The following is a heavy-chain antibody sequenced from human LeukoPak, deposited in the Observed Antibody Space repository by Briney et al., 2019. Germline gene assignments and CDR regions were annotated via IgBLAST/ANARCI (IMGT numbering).Heavy chain of an antibody. CDR3: TRAPEFSSGWLLDC. V-gene: IGHV4-4*07. CDR2: IHRSGST. J-gene: IGHJ4*02. D-gene: IGHD6-19*01. Sequence: SETLSLTCTVSGGSMSTYYWSWIRQSAGKGLEWIGRIHRSGSTNYNPSLVSRVTMSVDTSKNQFSLKVSSVTAADTGVYYCTRAPEFSSGWLLDCWGQGSLVTVSS. CDR1: GGSMSTYY.